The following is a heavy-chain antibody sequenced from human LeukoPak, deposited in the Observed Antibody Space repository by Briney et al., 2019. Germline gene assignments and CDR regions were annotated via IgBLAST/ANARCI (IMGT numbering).Heavy chain of an antibody. CDR2: INHSGST. Sequence: SETLSLTCAVYGGSFSGYYWSWIRQPPGKGLEWIGEINHSGSTNYNPSLKSRVTISVDTSKNQFSLKLSSVTAADTAVYYCARHIPRANYYDSSGLDYWGQGTLVTVSS. D-gene: IGHD3-22*01. V-gene: IGHV4-34*01. CDR3: ARHIPRANYYDSSGLDY. CDR1: GGSFSGYY. J-gene: IGHJ4*02.